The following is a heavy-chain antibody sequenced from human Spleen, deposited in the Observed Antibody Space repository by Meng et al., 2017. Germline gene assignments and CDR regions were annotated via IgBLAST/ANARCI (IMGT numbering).Heavy chain of an antibody. J-gene: IGHJ3*02. CDR3: ARVDRLLTDAFDI. D-gene: IGHD3-10*01. CDR2: VYSTGSA. V-gene: IGHV4-4*07. Sequence: ESLKISCAVSGGSISGYFWTWIRQPAGKGPEWIGRVYSTGSANYNPSLKSRVTISVDTSKNQFSLKLSSMTAADTAVYYCARVDRLLTDAFDIWGQGTMVTVSS. CDR1: GGSISGYF.